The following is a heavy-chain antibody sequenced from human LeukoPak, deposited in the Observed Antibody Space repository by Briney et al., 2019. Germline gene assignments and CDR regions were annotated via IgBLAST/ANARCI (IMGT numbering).Heavy chain of an antibody. CDR3: ARASRRVTMNNY. Sequence: PGRSLRLSCAASGFTFSSYGMHWVRQAPGKGLEWVAVISYDGSNKYYADSVKGRFTISRDNSKNTLYLQMNSLRAEDTAVYYCARASRRVTMNNYWGQGTLVTVSS. D-gene: IGHD3-22*01. J-gene: IGHJ4*02. CDR1: GFTFSSYG. V-gene: IGHV3-30*03. CDR2: ISYDGSNK.